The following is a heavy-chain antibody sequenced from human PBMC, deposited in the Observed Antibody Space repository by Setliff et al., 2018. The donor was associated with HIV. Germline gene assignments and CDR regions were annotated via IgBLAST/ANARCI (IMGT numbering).Heavy chain of an antibody. V-gene: IGHV1-18*01. CDR2: ISVYNGHT. CDR1: GYSFTNLG. CDR3: ARDRPGVDCTKTSCYASFDH. J-gene: IGHJ4*02. D-gene: IGHD2-2*01. Sequence: ASVKVSCKASGYSFTNLGLNWVRQAPGQGLEWMGWISVYNGHTNYTQKLQGRITMTTDTYTGTAYMELRSLRSDDTAVYYWARDRPGVDCTKTSCYASFDHWGQGTLVTVSS.